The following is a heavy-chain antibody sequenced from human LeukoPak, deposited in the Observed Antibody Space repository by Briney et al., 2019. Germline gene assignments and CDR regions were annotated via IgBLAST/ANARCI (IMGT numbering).Heavy chain of an antibody. Sequence: GGSLRLSCAASGFTFSSYAMHWVRQAPGKGLEWVAVISYDGSNKYYADSVKGRFTISRDNSKNTLYLQMNSLRAEDTALYYCAKEGSGGHLDYWGQGTLVTVSS. V-gene: IGHV3-30-3*01. CDR1: GFTFSSYA. CDR2: ISYDGSNK. D-gene: IGHD3-10*01. CDR3: AKEGSGGHLDY. J-gene: IGHJ4*02.